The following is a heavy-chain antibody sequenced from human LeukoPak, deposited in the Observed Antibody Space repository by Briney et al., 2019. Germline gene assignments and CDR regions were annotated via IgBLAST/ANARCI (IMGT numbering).Heavy chain of an antibody. CDR3: ARAHYVWGSYRYYYYYMDV. CDR1: GGSFSGYY. Sequence: SETLSLTCAVYGGSFSGYYWSWIRQPPGKGLEWIGEINHSGSTNYNPSLKSRVTISVDTSKNQFSLKLSSVTAADTAVYYCARAHYVWGSYRYYYYYMDVWGKGTTVTISS. D-gene: IGHD3-16*02. J-gene: IGHJ6*03. CDR2: INHSGST. V-gene: IGHV4-34*01.